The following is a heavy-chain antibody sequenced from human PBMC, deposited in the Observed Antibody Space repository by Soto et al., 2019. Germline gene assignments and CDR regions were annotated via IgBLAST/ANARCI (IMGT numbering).Heavy chain of an antibody. CDR1: GGSFSGYY. CDR2: INHSGST. D-gene: IGHD2-2*01. J-gene: IGHJ4*02. CDR3: ARGRLGQPPAGY. V-gene: IGHV4-34*01. Sequence: SETLSLTCAVSGGSFSGYYWSWIRQPPGKGLERIGEINHSGSTNYNPSLKSRVTISVDTSKNQFSLKLSSVTAADTAVYYCARGRLGQPPAGYWGQGTLVTVSS.